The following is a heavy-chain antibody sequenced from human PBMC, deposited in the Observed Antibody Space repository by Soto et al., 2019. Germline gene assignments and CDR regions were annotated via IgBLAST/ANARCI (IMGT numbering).Heavy chain of an antibody. CDR2: VSGGGPNT. CDR1: GFTFNNYA. J-gene: IGHJ4*02. Sequence: EVQVLQSGGGLLQPGESLRLSCAASGFTFNNYAMSWVRQAPCKGLECVSTVSGGGPNTYYADSVKGRFTVSRDNSKNTVYLQMSSLRAEDTAIYYCARSNLYCSGSSCYVFDYWGQGTLVTVSS. D-gene: IGHD2-2*01. V-gene: IGHV3-23*01. CDR3: ARSNLYCSGSSCYVFDY.